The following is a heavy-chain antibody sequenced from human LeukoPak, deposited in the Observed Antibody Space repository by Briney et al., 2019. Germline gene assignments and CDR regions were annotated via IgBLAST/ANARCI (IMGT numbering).Heavy chain of an antibody. V-gene: IGHV3-53*01. D-gene: IGHD1-26*01. Sequence: PGGSLRLSCAASELTVSSNYMSWVRQAPGKGLEWVSVIYSGGSTYYADSVKGRFTISRDNSKNILYLQMNSLRAEDTAVYYCARMGVGAMGFWGQGTLVTVSS. CDR3: ARMGVGAMGF. CDR2: IYSGGST. J-gene: IGHJ4*02. CDR1: ELTVSSNY.